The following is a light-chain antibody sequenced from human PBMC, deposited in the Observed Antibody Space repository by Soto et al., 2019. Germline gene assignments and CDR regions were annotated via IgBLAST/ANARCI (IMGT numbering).Light chain of an antibody. CDR2: DAS. CDR1: QDISSY. Sequence: DIQMTQSPSSLSASVGDRVTIACQASQDISSYLNWFQQKPGKPPKFLIYDASNLETGVPSRFSGSGSGTDFTFTISSLQPEDIATYYCQQYNSLPITFGQGTRLEI. J-gene: IGKJ5*01. V-gene: IGKV1-33*01. CDR3: QQYNSLPIT.